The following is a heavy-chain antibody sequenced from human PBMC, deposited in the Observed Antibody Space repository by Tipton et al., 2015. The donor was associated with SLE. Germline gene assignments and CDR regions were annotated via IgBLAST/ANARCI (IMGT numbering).Heavy chain of an antibody. CDR1: GGSINNSIYY. CDR3: ARSYSDMIRLDP. J-gene: IGHJ5*02. CDR2: IYYTGST. V-gene: IGHV4-39*07. D-gene: IGHD3-22*01. Sequence: TLSLTCTVSGGSINNSIYYWAWIRQPPGKGLQWIGNIYYTGSTYYNPSLKSRVTILVDTSKNHFSLKMTSVTAADTAVYYCARSYSDMIRLDPWGQGTLVTVSS.